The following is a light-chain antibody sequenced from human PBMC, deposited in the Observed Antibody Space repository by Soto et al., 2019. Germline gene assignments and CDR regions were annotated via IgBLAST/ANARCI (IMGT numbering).Light chain of an antibody. V-gene: IGKV3-11*01. CDR3: QQRINWL. CDR2: DAS. Sequence: EAVLTQSPATLSLSPGERATLSCRASHNISNYLAWYQQKPGQAPRLLIYDASNRSTGIPAMFSGSGSGTDFTLTISSLESEDFAVYYCQQRINWLFGQGTKLEIK. CDR1: HNISNY. J-gene: IGKJ2*01.